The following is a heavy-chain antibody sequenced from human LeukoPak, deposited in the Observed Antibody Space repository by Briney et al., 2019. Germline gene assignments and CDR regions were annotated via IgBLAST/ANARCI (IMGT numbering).Heavy chain of an antibody. V-gene: IGHV4-39*01. D-gene: IGHD6-13*01. CDR2: IYYSGTT. J-gene: IGHJ4*02. Sequence: SETLSLTCTVSGGSISSSSYYWGWIRQPPGKGLEWVGSIYYSGTTYFNPSLRSRVTISVDTSKNQFSLKLSSVTAADTAVYYCATVGYSSSLDYWGQGTLVTVSS. CDR1: GGSISSSSYY. CDR3: ATVGYSSSLDY.